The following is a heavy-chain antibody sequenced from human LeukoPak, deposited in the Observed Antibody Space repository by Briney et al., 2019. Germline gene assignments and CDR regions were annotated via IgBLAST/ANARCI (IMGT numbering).Heavy chain of an antibody. CDR3: ARDGCIYYDNRGTYYGPGDS. J-gene: IGHJ4*02. CDR2: INPNSGVT. D-gene: IGHD3-22*01. V-gene: IGHV1-2*02. CDR1: GYTFTDYY. Sequence: ASVKVSCKASGYTFTDYYMHWVRQAPGQGLEWMGWINPNSGVTTFAQKLQGRVTMTRDTSISTAYMEVSGLRYDDTAVYYCARDGCIYYDNRGTYYGPGDSWGQGTLITVSS.